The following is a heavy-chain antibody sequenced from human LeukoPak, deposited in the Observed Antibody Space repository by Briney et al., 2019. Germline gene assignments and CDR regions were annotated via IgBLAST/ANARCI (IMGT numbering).Heavy chain of an antibody. CDR3: ARHIYGDYFDY. V-gene: IGHV4-61*02. CDR2: IYTSGST. D-gene: IGHD4-17*01. J-gene: IGHJ4*02. CDR1: GGSISSGSYY. Sequence: SETLSLTCTVSGGSISSGSYYWSWIRQPAGKGLEWIGRIYTSGSTNYNPSLKSRVNISVDTSKNQFSLKLSSVTAADTAVYYCARHIYGDYFDYWGQGTLSPSPQ.